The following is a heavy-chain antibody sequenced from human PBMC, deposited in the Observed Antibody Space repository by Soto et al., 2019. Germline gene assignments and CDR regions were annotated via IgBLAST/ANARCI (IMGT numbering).Heavy chain of an antibody. CDR2: IGTAGDT. CDR3: ARGSGSSSWPHFDY. Sequence: GSLRLSCAASGFTFSSYDMHWVRQATGKGLEWVSAIGTAGDTYYPGSVKGRFTISREIAKNSLYLQMNSLRAEDTAVYYCARGSGSSSWPHFDYWGQGTLVTVSS. J-gene: IGHJ4*02. CDR1: GFTFSSYD. D-gene: IGHD6-13*01. V-gene: IGHV3-13*01.